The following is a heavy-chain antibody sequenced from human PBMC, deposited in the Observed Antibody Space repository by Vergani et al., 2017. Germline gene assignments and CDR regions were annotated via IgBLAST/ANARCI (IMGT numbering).Heavy chain of an antibody. D-gene: IGHD3-16*01. J-gene: IGHJ6*03. CDR1: GYTFTTYP. CDR2: INTNTAKP. CDR3: ARVLGDPYYYYMDV. V-gene: IGHV7-4-1*02. Sequence: QVQLEQSGSELKNPGASVTVSCKASGYTFTTYPMNWVRQAPGQGLEWMVWINTNTAKPTYAQGFTGRFVFSLDTSVSTAYLQISNLKPEDTAVYYCARVLGDPYYYYMDVWGQGTTVTVSS.